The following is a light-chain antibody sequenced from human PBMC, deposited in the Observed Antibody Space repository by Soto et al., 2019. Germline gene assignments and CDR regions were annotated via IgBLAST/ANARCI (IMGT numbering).Light chain of an antibody. V-gene: IGLV1-40*01. J-gene: IGLJ1*01. CDR2: ANS. Sequence: QSVLTQPPSVSGAPGQGVTISCTGSSFNIGANYDVHWYQHLPGTGPKLLIYANSFRPSGVPDRFSASKSGSSASLAITGLQAEDEADYYCQSYDARLRAYVFGTGTKLPS. CDR1: SFNIGANYD. CDR3: QSYDARLRAYV.